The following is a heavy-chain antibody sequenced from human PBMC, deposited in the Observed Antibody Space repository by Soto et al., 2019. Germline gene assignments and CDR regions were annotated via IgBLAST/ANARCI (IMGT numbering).Heavy chain of an antibody. CDR2: INHSGTA. CDR3: ARSFIIAAAGTGWFDP. CDR1: GGSLSGYF. D-gene: IGHD6-13*01. Sequence: PSETLSLTCAVYGGSLSGYFWSWVRQSPGKGLEWIGEINHSGTANYNPSLKSRVTISVDTSKNQFSLKLSSVTAADTAVYYCARSFIIAAAGTGWFDPWGQGTLVTVS. J-gene: IGHJ5*02. V-gene: IGHV4-34*01.